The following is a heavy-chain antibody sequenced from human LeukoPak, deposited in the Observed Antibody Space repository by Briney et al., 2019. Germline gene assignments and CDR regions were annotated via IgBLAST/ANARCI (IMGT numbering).Heavy chain of an antibody. Sequence: GGSLRLSCAASGFTFSHFWMSWVRQAPGKGLEWVAYIKKTGSETYYVDSVKGRFTITRDNTRSSLFLQTYSLRAEATAAYFCAREDGYCSGGNCYSYFDSWGQGTLVTVSS. J-gene: IGHJ4*02. CDR2: IKKTGSET. V-gene: IGHV3-7*01. CDR1: GFTFSHFW. D-gene: IGHD2-15*01. CDR3: AREDGYCSGGNCYSYFDS.